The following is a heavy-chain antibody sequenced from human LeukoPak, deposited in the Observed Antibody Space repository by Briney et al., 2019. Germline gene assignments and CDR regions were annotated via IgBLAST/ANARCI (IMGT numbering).Heavy chain of an antibody. CDR3: ARVSPWGYYGSGSYSGYFDY. D-gene: IGHD3-10*01. CDR2: IYTSGST. Sequence: SETLSLTCTVSGGSISSGSYYWSWIRQPAGKGLEWIGRIYTSGSTNYNPSLKSRVTISVDTSKNQFSLKLSSVTAADTAMYYCARVSPWGYYGSGSYSGYFDYWGQGTLVTVS. CDR1: GGSISSGSYY. V-gene: IGHV4-61*02. J-gene: IGHJ4*02.